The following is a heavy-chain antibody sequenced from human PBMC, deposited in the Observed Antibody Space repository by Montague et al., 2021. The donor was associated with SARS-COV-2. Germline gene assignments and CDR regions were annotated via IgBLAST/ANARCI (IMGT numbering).Heavy chain of an antibody. V-gene: IGHV4-59*13. CDR1: GGSISSYY. D-gene: IGHD4-17*01. J-gene: IGHJ4*02. CDR3: AREPDYGDYFDY. Sequence: SETLSLTCTVSGGSISSYYWSWIRQPPGKGLEWIGYIYYSGSTNYNPSLKSRVTISVDTSKDQFSLKLNSVTAADTAVYYCAREPDYGDYFDYWGQGTLVTVSS. CDR2: IYYSGST.